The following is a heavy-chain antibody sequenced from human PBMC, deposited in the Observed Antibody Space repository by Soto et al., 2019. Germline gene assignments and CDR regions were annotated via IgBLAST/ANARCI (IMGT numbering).Heavy chain of an antibody. CDR3: ARDMGTVTTIAAFDI. CDR2: IWNDGSNK. Sequence: GGSLRLSCAASGFAFSSYGIHWCGHAPFKGLEWVAVIWNDGSNKNYADPVKGRFTISRDNSKNTLYLQMNSLRAEDTAVYYCARDMGTVTTIAAFDIWGQGTMVTVSS. V-gene: IGHV3-33*08. CDR1: GFAFSSYG. J-gene: IGHJ3*02. D-gene: IGHD4-17*01.